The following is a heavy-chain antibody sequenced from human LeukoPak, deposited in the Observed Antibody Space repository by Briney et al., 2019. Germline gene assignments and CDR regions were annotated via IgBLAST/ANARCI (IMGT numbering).Heavy chain of an antibody. CDR2: INPSGGST. J-gene: IGHJ6*02. Sequence: ASVKVSCKASGYTFTSYYMHWVRQAPGQGLEWMGLINPSGGSTSYAQKFQGRVTMTRDTSTSTVYMELSSLRSEDTAVYYCARGKSGYKSRDYYYGMDVWGQGTTVTVSS. CDR3: ARGKSGYKSRDYYYGMDV. V-gene: IGHV1-46*01. CDR1: GYTFTSYY. D-gene: IGHD5-24*01.